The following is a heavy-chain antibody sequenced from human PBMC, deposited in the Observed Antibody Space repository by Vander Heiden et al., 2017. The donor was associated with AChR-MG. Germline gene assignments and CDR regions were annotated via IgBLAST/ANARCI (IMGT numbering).Heavy chain of an antibody. CDR2: ISGSGDST. Sequence: EVQLLESGGGLVEPGGSLRLSCAASGFIFSSYAMSWVRQAPGKGLEWVSVISGSGDSTYYADSVKGRFTISRDNSNNTLYLQMNSLRAEDTAVYFCAKGRGGSSTSCYNYWGQGTLVTVSS. CDR3: AKGRGGSSTSCYNY. V-gene: IGHV3-23*01. J-gene: IGHJ4*02. CDR1: GFIFSSYA. D-gene: IGHD2-2*02.